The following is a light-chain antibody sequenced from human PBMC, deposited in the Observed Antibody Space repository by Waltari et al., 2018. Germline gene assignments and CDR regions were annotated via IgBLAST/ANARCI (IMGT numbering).Light chain of an antibody. V-gene: IGLV2-14*01. Sequence: QSALTQPASVSGSPGQSITISCTGTFSDVGGYYYVPWHPPPPSNAPKPMFNEVTDRPCEGSSRLSGAKSGNTASLTISGRQAEDEADYYGSSCSYTPTTTVVFGTGTRVTVL. CDR2: EVT. CDR3: SSCSYTPTTTVV. CDR1: FSDVGGYYY. J-gene: IGLJ1*01.